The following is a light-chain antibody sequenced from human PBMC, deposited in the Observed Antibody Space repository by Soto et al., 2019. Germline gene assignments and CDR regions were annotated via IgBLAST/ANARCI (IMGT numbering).Light chain of an antibody. J-gene: IGKJ1*01. CDR2: ATS. CDR1: QRITTY. V-gene: IGKV1-39*01. Sequence: DIQMTHSPSSLSASVGDRVTITCRASQRITTYLNWYQQKPWKAPNLLITATSTLQSGVPSRFSGSGSGKDFTLTTSSLQPEDFATYYCTQSYSTLWPFGKGTKVDIX. CDR3: TQSYSTLWP.